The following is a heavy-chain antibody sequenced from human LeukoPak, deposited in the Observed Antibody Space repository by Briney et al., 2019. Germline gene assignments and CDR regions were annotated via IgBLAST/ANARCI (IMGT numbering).Heavy chain of an antibody. J-gene: IGHJ4*02. D-gene: IGHD1-26*01. V-gene: IGHV4-39*01. CDR2: ISSSGKA. CDR1: GGSITTTDSD. CDR3: ARFKGGTGFDY. Sequence: PSETLSLTCAHSGGSITTTDSDWAWIRQPPGQGFEWIATISSSGKAYYYPSLMSRVTISVDTSKNQFSLDVTSVTAADTGLFYCARFKGGTGFDYWGRGILVIVS.